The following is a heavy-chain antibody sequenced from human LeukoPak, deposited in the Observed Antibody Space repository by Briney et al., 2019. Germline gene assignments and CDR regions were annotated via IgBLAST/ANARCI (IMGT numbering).Heavy chain of an antibody. V-gene: IGHV4-39*02. CDR2: IYYSGST. CDR3: ARDHPIYEQQLAQFDP. Sequence: PSETLSLTCTVSGGSISSSSYYWGWIRQPPGKGLEWIGSIYYSGSTYYNPSLKSRVTISVDTSKNQFSLKLSSVTAAETAVYYCARDHPIYEQQLAQFDPWGQGTLVTVSS. CDR1: GGSISSSSYY. J-gene: IGHJ5*02. D-gene: IGHD6-13*01.